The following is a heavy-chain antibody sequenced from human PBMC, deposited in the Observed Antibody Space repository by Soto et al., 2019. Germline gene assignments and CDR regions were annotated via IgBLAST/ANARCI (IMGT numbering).Heavy chain of an antibody. V-gene: IGHV1-58*01. J-gene: IGHJ6*02. CDR3: AAGELQWLVKLYYYFGMDV. D-gene: IGHD6-19*01. CDR1: GFTFTSSA. CDR2: IVVGSGNT. Sequence: ASVKVSCKASGFTFTSSAVQWVRQARGQRLEWIGWIVVGSGNTNYAQKFQERVTITRDMSTSTAYMELSSLRSEDTAVYYCAAGELQWLVKLYYYFGMDVWGQGTTVTVSS.